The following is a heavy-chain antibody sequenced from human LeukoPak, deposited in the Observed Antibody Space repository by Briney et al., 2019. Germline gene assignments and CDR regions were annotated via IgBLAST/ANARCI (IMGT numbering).Heavy chain of an antibody. D-gene: IGHD3-16*02. CDR2: INHSGST. Sequence: PSETLSLTCAVYGGSFSGYYWSWIRQPPGKGLEWIGEINHSGSTNYNPSLKSRVTISVDTSKNLFSLKLSSVTAADTAVYYCARGRPAGYDYIWGSYRYGFDYWGQGTLVTVSS. V-gene: IGHV4-34*01. J-gene: IGHJ4*02. CDR3: ARGRPAGYDYIWGSYRYGFDY. CDR1: GGSFSGYY.